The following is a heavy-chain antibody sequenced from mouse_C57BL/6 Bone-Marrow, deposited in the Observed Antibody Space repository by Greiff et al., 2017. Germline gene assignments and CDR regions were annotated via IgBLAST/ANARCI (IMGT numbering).Heavy chain of an antibody. Sequence: QVQLQQSGAELARPGASVKMSCKASGYTFTSYTMHWVKQRPGQGLEWIEYINPSSGYTKYNQKFKDKATLTADKSSSTAYMQLSSLTSEDSAVYYCARSHYYGTLYFDYWGQGTTLTVSS. D-gene: IGHD1-1*01. V-gene: IGHV1-4*01. CDR2: INPSSGYT. J-gene: IGHJ2*01. CDR3: ARSHYYGTLYFDY. CDR1: GYTFTSYT.